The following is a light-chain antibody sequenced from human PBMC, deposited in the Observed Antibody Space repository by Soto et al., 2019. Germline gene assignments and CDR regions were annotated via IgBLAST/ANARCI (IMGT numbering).Light chain of an antibody. J-gene: IGKJ1*01. Sequence: EMVMTQSPATLSVSPGERATLSCRASQSVSNNLAWYQQKPGQAPRLLIYGVSTRATGIPARFSGSGSGTEFTLTIGSLQSEDSAVYYCQQYQNLWTFGQGTKVDIK. CDR3: QQYQNLWT. CDR1: QSVSNN. CDR2: GVS. V-gene: IGKV3-15*01.